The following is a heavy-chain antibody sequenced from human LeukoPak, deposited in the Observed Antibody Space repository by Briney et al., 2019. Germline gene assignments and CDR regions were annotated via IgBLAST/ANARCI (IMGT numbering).Heavy chain of an antibody. J-gene: IGHJ4*02. Sequence: GGALRLSCAASGSTFSSYAMSWVRQAPGKGLEWVSTISGSGGSTYYADSVKGRFTISRDNSKNTLFLQMNSLRAEDTAVYYCAKDRGITMIDFDYWGQGTLVTVSS. V-gene: IGHV3-23*01. CDR2: ISGSGGST. D-gene: IGHD3-22*01. CDR1: GSTFSSYA. CDR3: AKDRGITMIDFDY.